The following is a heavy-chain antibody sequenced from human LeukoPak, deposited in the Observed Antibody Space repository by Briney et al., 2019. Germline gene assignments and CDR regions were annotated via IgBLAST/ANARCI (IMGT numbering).Heavy chain of an antibody. Sequence: GGSLRLSCAASGFTVSSNYMSWVRQAPGKGLEWVSIIYSAGSTYYSDSVKGRFTISRDNSKNTVYLQMKSLRAEDTAVYYCARNGGYGDYVIGWGQGTLVTVSS. CDR3: ARNGGYGDYVIG. J-gene: IGHJ4*02. D-gene: IGHD4-17*01. CDR2: IYSAGST. V-gene: IGHV3-66*02. CDR1: GFTVSSNY.